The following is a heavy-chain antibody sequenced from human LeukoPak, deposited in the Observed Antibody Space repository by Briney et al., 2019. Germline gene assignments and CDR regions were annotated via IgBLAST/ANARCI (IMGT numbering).Heavy chain of an antibody. V-gene: IGHV4-30-4*01. CDR2: IYYSGST. Sequence: PSETLSLTCTVSGGSISSGDYYWSWIRQPPGKGLEWIGYIYYSGSTYYNPSLKSRVTISVDTSKNQFSLKLSSVTAADTAVYYCAREILRWYYGSGGWFDPWGQGTLVTVSS. CDR3: AREILRWYYGSGGWFDP. J-gene: IGHJ5*02. D-gene: IGHD3-10*01. CDR1: GGSISSGDYY.